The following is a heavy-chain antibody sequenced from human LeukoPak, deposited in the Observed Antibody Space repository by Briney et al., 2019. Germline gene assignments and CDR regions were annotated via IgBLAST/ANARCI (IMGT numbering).Heavy chain of an antibody. CDR2: ISTRGNT. CDR1: GAFITNRY. J-gene: IGHJ4*02. D-gene: IGHD1-1*01. V-gene: IGHV4-4*07. Sequence: PSETLSLTCSVSGAFITNRYWSWVRQSAGKGLEWIGRISTRGNTNYNPSLKSRVTMSVDTSNKHFSLKLTSATAADTAVYYCVRNWDYWGQGTLVTVSS. CDR3: VRNWDY.